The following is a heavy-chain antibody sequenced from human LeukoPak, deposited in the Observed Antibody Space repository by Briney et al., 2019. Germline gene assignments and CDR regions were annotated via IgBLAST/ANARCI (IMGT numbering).Heavy chain of an antibody. Sequence: PGESLKISCKGSGYSFSNYWIGWVRQMPGKGLEWMGIIYPGDSDTRHNPSFQGQVTISADKSINTAYLQWSSLKASDTAMYYCARSTTVVTFNWFDLWGQGSLVTVSS. V-gene: IGHV5-51*03. CDR2: IYPGDSDT. J-gene: IGHJ5*02. CDR3: ARSTTVVTFNWFDL. D-gene: IGHD4-23*01. CDR1: GYSFSNYW.